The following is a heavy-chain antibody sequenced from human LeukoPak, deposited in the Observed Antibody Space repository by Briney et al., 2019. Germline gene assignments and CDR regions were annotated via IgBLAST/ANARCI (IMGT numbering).Heavy chain of an antibody. D-gene: IGHD6-13*01. V-gene: IGHV3-30-3*01. CDR1: GYTFSTYP. CDR2: ISHDGSNR. Sequence: PGTSLRLSCTASGYTFSTYPMHWVRQAPGKGLECVAVISHDGSNRDYADSVQGRFTISRDNSKNTLYLQMNSLRAEDTAVYYCATRAAGPDYYFDNWGQGTLVTVSS. CDR3: ATRAAGPDYYFDN. J-gene: IGHJ4*02.